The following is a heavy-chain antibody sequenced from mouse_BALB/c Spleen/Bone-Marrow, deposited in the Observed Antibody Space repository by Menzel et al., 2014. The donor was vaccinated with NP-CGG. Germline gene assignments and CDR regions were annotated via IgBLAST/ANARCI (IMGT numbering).Heavy chain of an antibody. J-gene: IGHJ1*01. D-gene: IGHD2-1*01. Sequence: VQLQQSGGGLVQPGGPLKLSCAASGFDFSRYWMSWVRQAPGKGLEWIGEINPDSSTINYTPSLKDKFIISRDNAKNTLYLQMSKVRSEDTALYYCALLGNYGYFDVWGAGTTVTVSS. CDR2: INPDSSTI. CDR3: ALLGNYGYFDV. V-gene: IGHV4-1*02. CDR1: GFDFSRYW.